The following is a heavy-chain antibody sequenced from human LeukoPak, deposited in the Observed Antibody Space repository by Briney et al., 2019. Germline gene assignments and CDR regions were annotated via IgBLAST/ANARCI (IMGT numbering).Heavy chain of an antibody. CDR3: ARASRYYYDSSGPPTHYYYYGMDV. CDR2: INPNSGGT. J-gene: IGHJ6*02. CDR1: GYTFTGYY. Sequence: ASVKVSCKASGYTFTGYYMHWVRQAPGQGLEWMGGINPNSGGTSYAQKFQGRVTMTRDTSISTAYMELSRLRSDDTAVYYCARASRYYYDSSGPPTHYYYYGMDVWGQGSTVTVSS. V-gene: IGHV1-2*02. D-gene: IGHD3-22*01.